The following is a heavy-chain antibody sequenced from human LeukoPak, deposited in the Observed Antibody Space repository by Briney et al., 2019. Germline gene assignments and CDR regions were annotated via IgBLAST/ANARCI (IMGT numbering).Heavy chain of an antibody. D-gene: IGHD1-26*01. J-gene: IGHJ6*02. V-gene: IGHV4-59*01. CDR1: GGSISSYY. CDR3: ATAQRELQLGMDV. Sequence: PSETLSLTCTVSGGSISSYYWSWLRQPPGQGLEWIGYIYYSGSTNYNPSLKSRVTISVDTSKTQFSLMLSSVTAADTAVYYCATAQRELQLGMDVWGQGTTVTVSS. CDR2: IYYSGST.